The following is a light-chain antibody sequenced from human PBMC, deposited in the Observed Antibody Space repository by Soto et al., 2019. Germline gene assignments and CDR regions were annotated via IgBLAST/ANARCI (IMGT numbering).Light chain of an antibody. Sequence: EVVLTQSPVTLSLSPGERATLSCRASQSVSSYLAWYQQKPGQAPRLLIYDVSNRATGIAARFSGSGSGTDFTLTISSLEPEDFAVYYCQQRNYWQVTFGQGTPVEIK. J-gene: IGKJ5*01. CDR1: QSVSSY. CDR3: QQRNYWQVT. V-gene: IGKV3-11*01. CDR2: DVS.